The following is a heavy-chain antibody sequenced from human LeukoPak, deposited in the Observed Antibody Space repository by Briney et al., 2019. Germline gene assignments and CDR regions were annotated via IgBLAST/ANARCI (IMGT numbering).Heavy chain of an antibody. J-gene: IGHJ6*03. D-gene: IGHD3-3*01. CDR3: ARDEMIFGVWGYYYYMDV. CDR1: GFTFSSYW. CDR2: IKQDGSEK. V-gene: IGHV3-7*01. Sequence: PGGSLRLSCAASGFTFSSYWMSWVRQAPGKGLEWVANIKQDGSEKYYVDSVKGRFTISRDNAKNSLYLQMNSLRAEDTAVYYCARDEMIFGVWGYYYYMDVWGKGTTVTVSS.